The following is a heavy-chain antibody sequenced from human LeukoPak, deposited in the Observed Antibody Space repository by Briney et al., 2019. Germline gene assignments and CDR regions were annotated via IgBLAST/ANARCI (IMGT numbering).Heavy chain of an antibody. CDR3: ASIGLTVTTTDY. V-gene: IGHV1-3*01. CDR1: GYTFPSYF. J-gene: IGHJ4*02. Sequence: ASVKVSCKASGYTFPSYFVHWVRQAPGQRLEWMGWINAGNGNTKYPQKFQGRVTITRDTSASTAYMELSSLRSEDTAVYYCASIGLTVTTTDYWGQGTLVTVSS. CDR2: INAGNGNT. D-gene: IGHD4-11*01.